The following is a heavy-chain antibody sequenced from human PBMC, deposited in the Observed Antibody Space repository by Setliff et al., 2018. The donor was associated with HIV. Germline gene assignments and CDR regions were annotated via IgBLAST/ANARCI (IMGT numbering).Heavy chain of an antibody. CDR3: ARRGVPQPIDLDT. V-gene: IGHV1-46*01. CDR1: GYTFTSYY. Sequence: GASVKVSCKASGYTFTSYYIHWVRQAPGQGLEWMGRINPSGGSTSYAQKFQGRVTMTRDTSTSTVYMELSSLRSEDTAMYYCARRGVPQPIDLDTWGHGTLVTVSS. J-gene: IGHJ5*01. CDR2: INPSGGST. D-gene: IGHD3-10*01.